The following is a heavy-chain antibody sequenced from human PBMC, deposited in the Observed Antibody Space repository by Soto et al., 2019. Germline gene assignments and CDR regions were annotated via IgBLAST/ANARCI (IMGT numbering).Heavy chain of an antibody. CDR1: GFTVSSNY. CDR3: ARGSIAARWWGRDYYYMDV. Sequence: EVQLVESGGGLVQPGGSLRLSCAASGFTVSSNYMSWVRQAPGKGLEWVSVIYSGGSTYYADSVKGRFTISRHNSKNTLYLQMNSLRAEDTAVYYCARGSIAARWWGRDYYYMDVWGKGTTVTVSS. V-gene: IGHV3-53*04. J-gene: IGHJ6*03. CDR2: IYSGGST. D-gene: IGHD6-6*01.